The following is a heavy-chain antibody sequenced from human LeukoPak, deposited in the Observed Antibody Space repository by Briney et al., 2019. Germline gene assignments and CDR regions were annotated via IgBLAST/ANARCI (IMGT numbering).Heavy chain of an antibody. CDR1: GFSFSGYS. Sequence: GGSLRLSCSASGFSFSGYSMNWVRQAPGKGLEWVANIKQDGSEKYYVDSVKGRFTISRDNAKNSLYLQMNSLRAEDTAVYYCARDCSGGSCPNWFDPWGQGTLVTVSS. V-gene: IGHV3-7*01. CDR3: ARDCSGGSCPNWFDP. J-gene: IGHJ5*02. CDR2: IKQDGSEK. D-gene: IGHD2-15*01.